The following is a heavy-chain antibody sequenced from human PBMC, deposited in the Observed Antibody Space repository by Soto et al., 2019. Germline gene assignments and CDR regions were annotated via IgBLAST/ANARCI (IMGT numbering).Heavy chain of an antibody. J-gene: IGHJ6*02. CDR2: IYYSGST. D-gene: IGHD3-3*01. CDR1: GGSISSGGYY. V-gene: IGHV4-31*03. CDR3: ARGRFLEWLLSYYYYYGMDV. Sequence: SETLSLTCTVSGGSISSGGYYWSWIRQHPGKGLEWIGYIYYSGSTYYSPSLKSRVTISVDTSKNQFSLKLSSVTAADTAVYYCARGRFLEWLLSYYYYYGMDVWGQGTTVTVSS.